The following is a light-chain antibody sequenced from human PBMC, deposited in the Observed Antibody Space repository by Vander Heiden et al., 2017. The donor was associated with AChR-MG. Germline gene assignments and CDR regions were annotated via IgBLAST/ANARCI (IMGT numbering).Light chain of an antibody. CDR3: QSYDSSLSGSEV. J-gene: IGLJ2*01. Sequence: QSVLTPPPSVSGAPGQRVTISCTGSSSNIGAGYDVHWYQQLPGTAPKLLIYGNSNRPSGVPDRFSGSKSGTSASLAITGLQAEDEADYYCQSYDSSLSGSEVFGGGTKLTL. V-gene: IGLV1-40*01. CDR1: SSNIGAGYD. CDR2: GNS.